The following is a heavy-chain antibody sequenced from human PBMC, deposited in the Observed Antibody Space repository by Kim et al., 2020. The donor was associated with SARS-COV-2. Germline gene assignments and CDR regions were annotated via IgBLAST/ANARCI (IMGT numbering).Heavy chain of an antibody. CDR1: GFTFSDYY. D-gene: IGHD6-13*01. V-gene: IGHV3-11*01. J-gene: IGHJ6*02. Sequence: GGSLRLSCAASGFTFSDYYMSWIRQAPGKGLERVSYISSSGSTIYYADSVKGRFTISRDNAKNSLYLQMNSLRAEDTAVYYCARVRGAAGPFYYYYYGMDVWGQGTTVTVSS. CDR3: ARVRGAAGPFYYYYYGMDV. CDR2: ISSSGSTI.